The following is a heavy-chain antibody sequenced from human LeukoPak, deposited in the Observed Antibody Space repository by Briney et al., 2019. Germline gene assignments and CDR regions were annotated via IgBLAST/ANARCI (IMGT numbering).Heavy chain of an antibody. D-gene: IGHD1-7*01. CDR3: ARIGTTLDP. CDR2: ISSSSTI. V-gene: IGHV3-48*01. CDR1: GFTFSSYS. J-gene: IGHJ5*02. Sequence: QAGGSLRLSCAASGFTFSSYSMNWVRQAPGKGLEWVSYISSSSTIYYADSVKGRFTISRDNAKNSLYLQMNSLRAEDTAVYYCARIGTTLDPWGQGTLVTVSS.